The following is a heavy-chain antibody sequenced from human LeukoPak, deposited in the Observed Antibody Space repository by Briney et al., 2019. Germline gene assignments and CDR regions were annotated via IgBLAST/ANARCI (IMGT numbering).Heavy chain of an antibody. J-gene: IGHJ4*02. CDR3: ARGSSWDGLGY. CDR2: IKHSGST. D-gene: IGHD6-13*01. CDR1: GGSISSYY. Sequence: PSETLSLTCTVSGGSISSYYWSWIRQPPGKGLEWIGEIKHSGSTNYNPSLKSRVTISVDTSKNQFSLKLSSVTAADTAVYYCARGSSWDGLGYWGQGTLVTVSS. V-gene: IGHV4-34*01.